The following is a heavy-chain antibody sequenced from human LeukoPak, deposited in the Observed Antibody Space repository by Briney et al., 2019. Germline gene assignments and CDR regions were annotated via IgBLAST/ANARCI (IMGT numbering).Heavy chain of an antibody. D-gene: IGHD3-22*01. Sequence: ASVKVSCKASGYTFTGYYMHWVRQAPGQGLEWMGWINPNSGGTNYAQKFQGRVTMTRDTSISTAYMELSRLRSDDTAVYYCARGLASSGYLNDAFDIWGQGTMVTASS. V-gene: IGHV1-2*02. CDR3: ARGLASSGYLNDAFDI. CDR1: GYTFTGYY. CDR2: INPNSGGT. J-gene: IGHJ3*02.